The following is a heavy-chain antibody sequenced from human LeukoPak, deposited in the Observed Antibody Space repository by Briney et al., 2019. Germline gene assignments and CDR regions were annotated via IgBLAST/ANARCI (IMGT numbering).Heavy chain of an antibody. CDR3: ARVPRWLTPDCTSTSCYENYFDP. D-gene: IGHD2-2*01. CDR1: GYSISSGYL. Sequence: SETLSLTCVVSGYSISSGYLWAWIRQSPGKGLEWIGSIYHSGSAHYNPFFKSRVTISLETSKNQFSLKLFSVTAADAAVYYCARVPRWLTPDCTSTSCYENYFDPWGQGTLVTVSS. CDR2: IYHSGSA. V-gene: IGHV4-38-2*01. J-gene: IGHJ5*02.